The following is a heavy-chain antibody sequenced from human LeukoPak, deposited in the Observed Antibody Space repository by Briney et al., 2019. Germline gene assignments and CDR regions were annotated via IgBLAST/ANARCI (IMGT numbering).Heavy chain of an antibody. D-gene: IGHD6-6*01. Sequence: ASVKVSCKASGYTFTRYAMNWVRQAPGQGLEWMGWIDTNTGNPTYAQGFTGRFVFSLDTSVSTAYLQISSLKAEDTAVYYCARSECVNSSCSNWFDPWGQGTLVTVSS. CDR3: ARSECVNSSCSNWFDP. V-gene: IGHV7-4-1*02. J-gene: IGHJ5*02. CDR1: GYTFTRYA. CDR2: IDTNTGNP.